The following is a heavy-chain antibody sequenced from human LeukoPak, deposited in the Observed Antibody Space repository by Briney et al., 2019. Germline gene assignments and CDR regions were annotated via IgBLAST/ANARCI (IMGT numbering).Heavy chain of an antibody. CDR1: GGSISSSSYY. CDR2: IYYSGST. Sequence: PSETLSLTCTVSGGSISSSSYYWGWIRQPPGKGLEWIGSIYYSGSTYYNPSLKSRVTISVDTSKNQFSLKLSSVTAADTAVYYCARNKIAARQHYYYMDVWGKGTTVTVSS. J-gene: IGHJ6*03. D-gene: IGHD6-6*01. CDR3: ARNKIAARQHYYYMDV. V-gene: IGHV4-39*01.